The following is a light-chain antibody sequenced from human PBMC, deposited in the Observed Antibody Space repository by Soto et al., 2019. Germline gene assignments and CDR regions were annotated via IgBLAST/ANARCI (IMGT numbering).Light chain of an antibody. CDR3: QQYGSSPST. CDR2: GAS. J-gene: IGKJ5*01. CDR1: QSVSSSY. V-gene: IGKV3-20*01. Sequence: IVLTQSAGTLSLSPAERATLSSRASQSVSSSYLAWYQQKPGQAPRLLIYGASSRATGIPDRFSGSGSGTDFTLTISRLEPEDFAVYYCQQYGSSPSTVGQAARLEIK.